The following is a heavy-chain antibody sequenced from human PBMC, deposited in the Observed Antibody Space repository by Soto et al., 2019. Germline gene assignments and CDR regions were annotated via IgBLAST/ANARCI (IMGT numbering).Heavy chain of an antibody. D-gene: IGHD3-9*01. CDR1: GGSISSYY. CDR2: IYYSGST. V-gene: IGHV4-59*12. Sequence: PSETLSLTCTVSGGSISSYYWSWIRQPPGKGLEWIGYIYYSGSTNYNPSLKSRVTISVDTSKNQFSLKLSSVTAADTAVYYCAREKDDILTGYETWGQGTLVTVSS. J-gene: IGHJ5*02. CDR3: AREKDDILTGYET.